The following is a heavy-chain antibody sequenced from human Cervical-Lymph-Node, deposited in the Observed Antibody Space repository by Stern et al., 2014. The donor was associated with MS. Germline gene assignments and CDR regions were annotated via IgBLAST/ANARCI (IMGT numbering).Heavy chain of an antibody. CDR3: AREDCSGGSCRGMDV. Sequence: VQLVESGGDVVQPGRSLRLSCAASGFSFSAYALHWVRQAPGKGLEWVAVISYDGSQKNYADSVKGRFTISRDSSNNTLYVQMNSLRAEDTAVYYCAREDCSGGSCRGMDVGGQGTTGTVAS. CDR1: GFSFSAYA. D-gene: IGHD2-15*01. J-gene: IGHJ6*02. CDR2: ISYDGSQK. V-gene: IGHV3-30-3*01.